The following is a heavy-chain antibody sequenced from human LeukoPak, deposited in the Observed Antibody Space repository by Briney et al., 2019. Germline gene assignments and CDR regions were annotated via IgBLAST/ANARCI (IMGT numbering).Heavy chain of an antibody. CDR1: GFTVSSYA. J-gene: IGHJ4*02. D-gene: IGHD2-21*02. V-gene: IGHV3-23*01. Sequence: GGSLRLSCAASGFTVSSYAMSWVRQAPGKGLEWVSAISGSGGSTYCADSVKGRFTISRDNSKNTLYLQMNSLRAEDTAVYYCAKDPQRINCGSDCYHDYWGQGTLVTVSS. CDR2: ISGSGGST. CDR3: AKDPQRINCGSDCYHDY.